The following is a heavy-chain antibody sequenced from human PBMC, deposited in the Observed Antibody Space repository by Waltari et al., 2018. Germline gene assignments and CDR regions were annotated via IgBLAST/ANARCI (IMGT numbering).Heavy chain of an antibody. CDR2: INSNSGGT. Sequence: QVQLVQSGAEVKKPGASVTVSCKASGSTFTVYYLPWRRQAPGQGLEWMGWINSNSGGTNYAQKFQDRVTMTRDTSTTTVYMELSRLTSDDTAVYYCAREVRSGSYYAIWGQGTLVTVSS. CDR3: AREVRSGSYYAI. D-gene: IGHD1-26*01. V-gene: IGHV1-2*02. J-gene: IGHJ4*02. CDR1: GSTFTVYY.